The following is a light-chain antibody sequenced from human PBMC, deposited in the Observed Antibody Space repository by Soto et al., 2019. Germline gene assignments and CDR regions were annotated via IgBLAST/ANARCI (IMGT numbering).Light chain of an antibody. J-gene: IGLJ2*01. CDR2: EDS. CDR1: SSDIGSYNL. Sequence: QSALTRPASVCGSPGQSITISCTGTSSDIGSYNLVSWYQQHPGKAPKLMIYEDSKRPSGVSNRFSGSKSGSTASLTMSGLQAEDEADYYCCSYTGSNSYVVFGGGTQLTVL. CDR3: CSYTGSNSYVV. V-gene: IGLV2-23*01.